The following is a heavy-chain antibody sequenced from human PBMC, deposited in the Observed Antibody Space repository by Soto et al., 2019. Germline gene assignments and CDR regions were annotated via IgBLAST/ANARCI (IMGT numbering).Heavy chain of an antibody. CDR2: INPSGGST. V-gene: IGHV1-46*01. CDR3: ARAIAKQDIVLVPAYYYYYYGMDV. D-gene: IGHD2-2*01. CDR1: GYTFTSYY. Sequence: ASVKVSCKASGYTFTSYYVHWVRQAPGQGLEWMGIINPSGGSTSYAQKFQGRVTMTRDTSTSTVYMELSSLRSEDTAVYYSARAIAKQDIVLVPAYYYYYYGMDVWG. J-gene: IGHJ6*02.